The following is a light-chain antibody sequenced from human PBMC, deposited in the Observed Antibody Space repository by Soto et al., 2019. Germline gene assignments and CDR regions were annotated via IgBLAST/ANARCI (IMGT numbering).Light chain of an antibody. CDR2: GAS. V-gene: IGKV3-20*01. J-gene: IGKJ1*01. CDR1: QIVNSSY. CDR3: QQYNDWPPT. Sequence: DIVLTQSPGTLCLSPGERATLSCRASQIVNSSYLAWYQQRPGQAPRLLIYGASSRATGIPDRFSGSGSGTEFTLSIGSLQSEDFAVYYCQQYNDWPPTFGQGTKVDIK.